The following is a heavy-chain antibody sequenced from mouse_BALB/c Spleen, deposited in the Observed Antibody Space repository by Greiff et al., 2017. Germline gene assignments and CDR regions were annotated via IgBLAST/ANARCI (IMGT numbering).Heavy chain of an antibody. CDR1: GYAFSSYW. V-gene: IGHV1-80*01. CDR3: ARDYDYDRYFDV. J-gene: IGHJ1*01. D-gene: IGHD2-4*01. Sequence: VQLQQSGAELVRPGSSVKISCKASGYAFSSYWMNWVKQRPGQGLEWIGQIYPGDGDTNYNGKFKGKATLTVDKSSSTAYMQLSSLTSEDSAVYYCARDYDYDRYFDVWGAGTTVTVSS. CDR2: IYPGDGDT.